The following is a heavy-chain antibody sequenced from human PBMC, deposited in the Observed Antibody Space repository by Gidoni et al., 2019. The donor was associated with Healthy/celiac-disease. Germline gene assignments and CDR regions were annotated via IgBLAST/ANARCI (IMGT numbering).Heavy chain of an antibody. CDR2: IYPGDSDT. CDR3: ARHGTGNYYYYGMDV. D-gene: IGHD1-7*01. Sequence: EVQLVQSGAELKKPGETLKISCKGSGYSFTSYLIGWVRQMPGKGLEWMGIIYPGDSDTRYSPSFQGQVTISADKSISTAYLQWSSLKASDTAMYYCARHGTGNYYYYGMDVWGQGTTVTVSS. J-gene: IGHJ6*02. V-gene: IGHV5-51*01. CDR1: GYSFTSYL.